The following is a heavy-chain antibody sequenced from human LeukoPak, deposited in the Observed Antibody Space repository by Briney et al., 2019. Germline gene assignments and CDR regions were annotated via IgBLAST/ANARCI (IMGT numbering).Heavy chain of an antibody. CDR1: GYTFTSYD. J-gene: IGHJ4*02. D-gene: IGHD1-26*01. CDR2: MNPNSGNT. CDR3: ARSSVGARRRIDY. Sequence: ASVKVSCKASGYTFTSYDINWVRQATGQGLGWMGWMNPNSGNTGYAQKFQGRVTMTRSTSINTAYMELNSLTSENTAVYYCARSSVGARRRIDYWGQGSLVTVSP. V-gene: IGHV1-8*01.